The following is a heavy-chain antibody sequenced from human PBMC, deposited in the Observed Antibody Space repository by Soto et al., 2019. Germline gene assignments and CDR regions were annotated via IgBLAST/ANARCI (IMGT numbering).Heavy chain of an antibody. D-gene: IGHD6-13*01. CDR3: VRDLKGVTAGY. CDR1: GYTFTSYD. Sequence: GASVKVSCKASGYTFTSYDIIWVRQAPGQGLEWMGWISAYNGNTNYAQKLQGRVTMTTDTATSTAYMELRSLRSDDTAVYYFVRDLKGVTAGYWGQGTLVTVSS. CDR2: ISAYNGNT. J-gene: IGHJ4*02. V-gene: IGHV1-18*04.